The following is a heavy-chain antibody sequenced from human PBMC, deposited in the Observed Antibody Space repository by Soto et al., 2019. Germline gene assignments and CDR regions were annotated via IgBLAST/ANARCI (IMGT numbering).Heavy chain of an antibody. V-gene: IGHV1-69*10. D-gene: IGHD3-22*01. CDR3: ARAADSSGYYYDAFDI. Sequence: GASVKVSCKASGGTFSSYAISWVRQAPGQGLEWMGGIIPILGTANYAQKFQGRVTITADKSTSTAYMELSSLRSEDTAVYYCARAADSSGYYYDAFDIWGQGTMVTVSS. CDR2: IIPILGTA. CDR1: GGTFSSYA. J-gene: IGHJ3*02.